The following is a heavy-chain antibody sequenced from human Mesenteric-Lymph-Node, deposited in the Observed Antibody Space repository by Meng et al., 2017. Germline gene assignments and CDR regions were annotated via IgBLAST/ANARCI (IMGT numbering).Heavy chain of an antibody. Sequence: GGSLRLSCAASGFTFSSYSMNWVRQAPGKGLEWVSSISSSSSYIYYADSVKGRFTISRDNAKNSLYLQMNSLRAEDTAVYYCVRARRGYYDSTGYYYFDFWGQGTLVTVSS. CDR1: GFTFSSYS. V-gene: IGHV3-21*01. CDR3: VRARRGYYDSTGYYYFDF. CDR2: ISSSSSYI. D-gene: IGHD3-22*01. J-gene: IGHJ4*02.